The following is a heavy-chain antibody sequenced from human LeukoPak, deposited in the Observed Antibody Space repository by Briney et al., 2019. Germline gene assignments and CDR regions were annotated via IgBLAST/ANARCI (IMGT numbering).Heavy chain of an antibody. CDR3: ARDNSGLEY. CDR2: ISGNTGNT. J-gene: IGHJ4*02. Sequence: ASVKVSCKASGYTFINYHISWVRQAPGQGLEWMGWISGNTGNTNYAQKLQGRVTMTTGTSTSTAYMELRSLRSDDTAVYYCARDNSGLEYWGQGTLVTVPS. V-gene: IGHV1-18*01. CDR1: GYTFINYH.